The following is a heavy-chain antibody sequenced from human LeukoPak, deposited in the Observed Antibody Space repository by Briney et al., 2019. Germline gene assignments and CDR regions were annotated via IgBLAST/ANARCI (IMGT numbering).Heavy chain of an antibody. CDR3: ARGGYCSGGSCRWVER. CDR1: RFTLSSYE. Sequence: GGSLRLSCAPSRFTLSSYEMNWVRQAPGKGREWVSYISNSGSTIYYAVSVKARFTISRHNPKNSLYLQENRLRPEHRPVYFSARGGYCSGGSCRWVERWGQGTMVTVSS. V-gene: IGHV3-48*03. J-gene: IGHJ5*02. D-gene: IGHD2-15*01. CDR2: ISNSGSTI.